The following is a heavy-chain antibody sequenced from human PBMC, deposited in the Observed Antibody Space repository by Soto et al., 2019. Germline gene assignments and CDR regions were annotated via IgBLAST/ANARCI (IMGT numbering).Heavy chain of an antibody. CDR3: ARSPAVTTCLDY. D-gene: IGHD4-17*01. Sequence: SETLSLTCTVSGGSISSYYWSWIRQPPGKGLEWIGYIYYSGSTNYNPSLKSRVTISVDTSKNQFSLKLSSVTAADTAVYYCARSPAVTTCLDYWGQGTLVTVS. V-gene: IGHV4-59*01. CDR1: GGSISSYY. J-gene: IGHJ4*02. CDR2: IYYSGST.